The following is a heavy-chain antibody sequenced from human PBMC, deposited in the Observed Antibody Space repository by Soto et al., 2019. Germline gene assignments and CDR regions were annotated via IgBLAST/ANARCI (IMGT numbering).Heavy chain of an antibody. Sequence: GGSLRLSCAASGFTFSNYAMSWLRQPPGKGLEWVSAISGSGDRTYYADSVKGRFTISRDNSKNTLYLQMNSLRAEDSAVYYCVKERSGHSYADSWGHGTLVTVSS. CDR3: VKERSGHSYADS. CDR1: GFTFSNYA. D-gene: IGHD5-18*01. V-gene: IGHV3-23*01. J-gene: IGHJ5*01. CDR2: ISGSGDRT.